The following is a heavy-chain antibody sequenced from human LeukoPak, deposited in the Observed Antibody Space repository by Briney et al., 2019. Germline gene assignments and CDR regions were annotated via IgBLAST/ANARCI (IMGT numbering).Heavy chain of an antibody. CDR3: ARDKRQWLVSGAFDI. CDR1: AFIFSGHW. D-gene: IGHD6-19*01. Sequence: PGGSLRLSCEGSAFIFSGHWMNWVRQTPGKGLEWVASIKEDGSERQYVDSVKGRFSISRDNTKGSLFLQLNSLRAEDTAVYYCARDKRQWLVSGAFDIWGQGTMVTVSS. V-gene: IGHV3-7*01. J-gene: IGHJ3*02. CDR2: IKEDGSER.